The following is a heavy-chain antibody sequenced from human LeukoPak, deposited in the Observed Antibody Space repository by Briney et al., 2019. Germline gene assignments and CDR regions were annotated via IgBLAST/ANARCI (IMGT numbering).Heavy chain of an antibody. Sequence: SDTLSLTCAVYGGSFSGYYWSWIRQPPGKGLEWIGEINHSGSTNFNPSLKSRVTISVDTSKNQFSLKLSSVTAADTAVYYCARGVDTPVKYSFDYWGQGTLVTVSS. CDR3: ARGVDTPVKYSFDY. CDR2: INHSGST. CDR1: GGSFSGYY. J-gene: IGHJ4*02. D-gene: IGHD5-18*01. V-gene: IGHV4-34*01.